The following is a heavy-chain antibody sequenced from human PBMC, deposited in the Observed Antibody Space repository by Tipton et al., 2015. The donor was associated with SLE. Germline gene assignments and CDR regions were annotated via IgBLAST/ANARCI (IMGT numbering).Heavy chain of an antibody. CDR2: IYYNGNT. J-gene: IGHJ4*02. CDR3: ARHRVGATPSFDY. V-gene: IGHV4-59*08. Sequence: TLSLTCTVSGGSISSYYWSWIRQPPGKGLEWIGYIYYNGNTNYNPSLKSRVSISVDTSKNHFSLRLTSVTAADTALYYCARHRVGATPSFDYWGQGTLVTVSS. CDR1: GGSISSYY. D-gene: IGHD1-26*01.